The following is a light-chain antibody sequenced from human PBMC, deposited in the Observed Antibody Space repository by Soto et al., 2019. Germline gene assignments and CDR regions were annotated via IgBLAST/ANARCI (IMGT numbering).Light chain of an antibody. CDR1: QSIGIC. V-gene: IGKV1-39*01. CDR3: QQTYSTPLT. J-gene: IGKJ3*01. Sequence: DIQMTQSPSSLSASVGDRVTMTCRASQSIGICLNWYQQKPGKAPKFLIYAASSLQSGVPSRSSGSGSGTDFTLTISSLQPEDFATYYCQQTYSTPLTFGPGTKVDIE. CDR2: AAS.